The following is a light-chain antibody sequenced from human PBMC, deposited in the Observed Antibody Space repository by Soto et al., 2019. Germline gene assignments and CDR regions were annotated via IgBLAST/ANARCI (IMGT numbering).Light chain of an antibody. CDR2: SNN. Sequence: QLVLTQPPSASGTPGQRVTISCSGSNSNIGTNSMNWYQQLPGTAPKLLIHSNNQRPSGVPDRFSGSKSGNTASLTISGLQAEDEADYYCSSFRNNSTWVFGGGTKLTVL. J-gene: IGLJ3*02. CDR1: NSNIGTNS. CDR3: SSFRNNSTWV. V-gene: IGLV1-44*01.